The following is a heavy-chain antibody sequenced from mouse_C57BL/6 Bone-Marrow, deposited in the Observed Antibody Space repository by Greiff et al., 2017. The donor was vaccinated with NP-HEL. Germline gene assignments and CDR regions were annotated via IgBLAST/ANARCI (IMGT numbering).Heavy chain of an antibody. V-gene: IGHV2-5*01. Sequence: VMLVESGPGLVQPSQSLSITCTVSGFSLTSYGVHWVRQSPGKGLEWLGVIWRGGSTDYNAAFMSRLSITKDNSKSQVFFKMNSLQADDTAIYYCAKNLVLRYGAMDYWGQGTSVTVSS. CDR1: GFSLTSYG. CDR2: IWRGGST. J-gene: IGHJ4*01. D-gene: IGHD1-1*01. CDR3: AKNLVLRYGAMDY.